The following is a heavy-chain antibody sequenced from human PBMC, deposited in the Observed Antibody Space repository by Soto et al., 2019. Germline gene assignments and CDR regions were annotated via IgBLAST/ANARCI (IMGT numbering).Heavy chain of an antibody. D-gene: IGHD3-22*01. J-gene: IGHJ6*02. V-gene: IGHV4-59*01. CDR3: ARDRSIVVPNSYYCMDV. CDR2: IYYSGST. Sequence: SETLSLTCTVSGGSISSYYWSWIRQPPGKGLEWIGYIYYSGSTNYNPSLKSRVTISVDTSKNQFSLKLSSVTAADTAVYYCARDRSIVVPNSYYCMDVWGQGTTVTVS. CDR1: GGSISSYY.